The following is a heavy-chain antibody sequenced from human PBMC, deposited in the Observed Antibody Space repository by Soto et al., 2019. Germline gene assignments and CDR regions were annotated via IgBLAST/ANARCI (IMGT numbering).Heavy chain of an antibody. J-gene: IGHJ3*02. CDR3: ATESATVVGAFEI. Sequence: PGGSLRLSCAASGFTFSSYSMNWVRQAPGKGLEWVSSISSSSSYIYYADSVKGRFTISRDNAKNSLYLHMNSLRAEDTAVYYWATESATVVGAFEISGQGTVV. V-gene: IGHV3-21*01. CDR2: ISSSSSYI. CDR1: GFTFSSYS. D-gene: IGHD2-15*01.